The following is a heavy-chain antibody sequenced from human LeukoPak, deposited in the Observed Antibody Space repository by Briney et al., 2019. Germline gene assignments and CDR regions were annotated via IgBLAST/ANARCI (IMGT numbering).Heavy chain of an antibody. Sequence: SQTLSLTCAISGDSVTSDSSAWNWFRQPPSRGLEWMGRTYYRSRSYYDYAVSVKSRIAINPDTYKNQFSLQLNSVTPEDTAVYYCARGGHFEYWGQGTLVTVSS. CDR3: ARGGHFEY. D-gene: IGHD6-25*01. J-gene: IGHJ4*02. CDR1: GDSVTSDSSA. CDR2: TYYRSRSYY. V-gene: IGHV6-1*01.